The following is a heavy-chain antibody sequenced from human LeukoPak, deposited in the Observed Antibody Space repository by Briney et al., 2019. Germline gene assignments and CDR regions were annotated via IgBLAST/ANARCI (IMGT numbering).Heavy chain of an antibody. CDR1: GFTFSSYS. CDR2: ISSSSSYI. Sequence: GGSLRLSCAASGFTFSSYSMNWARQALGKGLEWVSSISSSSSYIYYADSVKGRFTISRDNAKNSLYLQMNSLRAEDTAVYYCARDLYYGGHGGNFDYWGQGTLVTVSS. V-gene: IGHV3-21*01. D-gene: IGHD4-23*01. J-gene: IGHJ4*02. CDR3: ARDLYYGGHGGNFDY.